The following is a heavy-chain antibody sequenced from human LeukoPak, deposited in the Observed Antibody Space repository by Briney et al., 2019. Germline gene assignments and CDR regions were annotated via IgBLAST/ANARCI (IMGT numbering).Heavy chain of an antibody. CDR2: ISSSSNYM. V-gene: IGHV3-21*01. CDR1: GITFSPYD. D-gene: IGHD6-13*01. Sequence: GGSLRLSCAASGITFSPYDMYWVRQAPGKGLEWVSFISSSSNYMSYADSVKGRFTISRDNAKNSLYLQMNSLRAEDTAVYYCARPLDSSNNYFDYWGQGTLVTVSS. CDR3: ARPLDSSNNYFDY. J-gene: IGHJ4*02.